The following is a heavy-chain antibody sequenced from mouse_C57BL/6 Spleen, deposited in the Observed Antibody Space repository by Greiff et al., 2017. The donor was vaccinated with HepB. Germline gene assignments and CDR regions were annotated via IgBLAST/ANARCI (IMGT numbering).Heavy chain of an antibody. CDR1: GYSFTGYY. V-gene: IGHV1-42*01. CDR3: AKGDDGYLFDY. D-gene: IGHD2-3*01. J-gene: IGHJ2*01. CDR2: INPSTGGT. Sequence: EVQLQQSGPELVKPGASVKISCKASGYSFTGYYMNWVKQSPEKSLEWIGEINPSTGGTTYNQKFKAKATLTVDKSSSTAYMQLKSLTSEDSAVYYCAKGDDGYLFDYWGQGTTLTVSS.